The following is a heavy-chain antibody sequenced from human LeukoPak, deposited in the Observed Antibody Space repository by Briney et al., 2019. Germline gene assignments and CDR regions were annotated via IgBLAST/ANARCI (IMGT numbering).Heavy chain of an antibody. CDR3: ARGGPYYYXSSGX. D-gene: IGHD3-22*01. V-gene: IGHV3-7*01. J-gene: IGHJ4*02. CDR2: IKQDGSEK. Sequence: GGSLRLYCAASGFTFSSYWMSWVRQAPGKGLEWVANIKQDGSEKYYVDSVKGRFTISRDNAKNSLYLQMNSLRAEDTAVYYCARGGPYYYXSSGXXGQGXLVTV. CDR1: GFTFSSYW.